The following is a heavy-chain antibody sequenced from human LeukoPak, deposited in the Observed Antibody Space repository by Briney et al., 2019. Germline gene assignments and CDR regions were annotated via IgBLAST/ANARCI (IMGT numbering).Heavy chain of an antibody. J-gene: IGHJ4*02. V-gene: IGHV1-18*01. D-gene: IGHD6-25*01. Sequence: ASVKVSCKASGYTFTSYGISWVRQAPAQGLEWMGWISAYNGNTNYARKLQGRVTMTTETSTSTDYMELRSLRSDDTAVYYCARESFNEQRGGMDYWGQGTLVTVSS. CDR2: ISAYNGNT. CDR3: ARESFNEQRGGMDY. CDR1: GYTFTSYG.